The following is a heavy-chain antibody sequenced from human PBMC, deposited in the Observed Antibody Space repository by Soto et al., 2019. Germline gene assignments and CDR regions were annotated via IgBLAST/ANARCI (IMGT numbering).Heavy chain of an antibody. CDR1: GYTFTSYG. CDR2: ISAYNGNT. CDR3: ARDLKPVGVCHPSRCYFDY. D-gene: IGHD2-8*01. J-gene: IGHJ4*02. Sequence: GASVKVSCKASGYTFTSYGISWVRQAPGQGLEWMGWISAYNGNTNYAQKLQGRVTMTTDTSTSTAYMELRSLRSDDTAVYYCARDLKPVGVCHPSRCYFDYWGQGTLVTVSS. V-gene: IGHV1-18*01.